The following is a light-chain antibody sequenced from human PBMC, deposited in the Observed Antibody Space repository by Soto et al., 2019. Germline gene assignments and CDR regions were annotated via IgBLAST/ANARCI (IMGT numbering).Light chain of an antibody. CDR2: AAS. CDR1: QSIKSRY. CDR3: QQYGSSPYA. V-gene: IGKV3-20*01. Sequence: EIVLTQSPGTLSLSPGERANLSCRASQSIKSRYLAWYKQKPGQAPRLLIYAASSRATGIPDRFSGSGSVTYFTLSIRRLEPEDSAVYYCQQYGSSPYAFVHVTKLEIK. J-gene: IGKJ2*01.